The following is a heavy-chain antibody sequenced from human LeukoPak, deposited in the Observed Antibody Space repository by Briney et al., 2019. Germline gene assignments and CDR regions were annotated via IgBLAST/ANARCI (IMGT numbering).Heavy chain of an antibody. D-gene: IGHD6-19*01. V-gene: IGHV1-8*03. CDR1: GYTFTSYD. Sequence: GASVRVSCKASGYTFTSYDINWVRQATGQGLEWMGWMNPNSGNTGYAQKFQGRVTITRNTSISTAYMELSSLRSEDTAVYYCARAFSGWWGFDYWGQGTLVTVSS. CDR3: ARAFSGWWGFDY. J-gene: IGHJ4*02. CDR2: MNPNSGNT.